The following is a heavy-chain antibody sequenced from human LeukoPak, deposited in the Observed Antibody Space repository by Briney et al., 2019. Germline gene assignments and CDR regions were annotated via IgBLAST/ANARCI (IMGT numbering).Heavy chain of an antibody. CDR2: IIPIFGTA. D-gene: IGHD3-22*01. Sequence: ASVKVSCKASGGXFSSYAISWVRQAPGQGLEWMGGIIPIFGTANYAQKFQGRVTITADESTSTAYMELTSLRSEDTAVYYCARDSSGYYNWFDPWGQGTLVTVSS. CDR3: ARDSSGYYNWFDP. V-gene: IGHV1-69*13. CDR1: GGXFSSYA. J-gene: IGHJ5*02.